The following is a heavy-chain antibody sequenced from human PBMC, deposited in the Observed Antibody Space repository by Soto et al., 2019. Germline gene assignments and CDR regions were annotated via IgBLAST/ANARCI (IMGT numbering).Heavy chain of an antibody. J-gene: IGHJ6*02. CDR1: GGSISSYY. D-gene: IGHD3-3*01. CDR2: IYTSGST. Sequence: SETLSLTCTVSGGSISSYYWSWIRQPAGKGLEWIGRIYTSGSTNYNPSLKSRVTMSVDTSKNQFSLKLSSVTAADTAVYYCARARYDFWSGYPGSYGMDVWGQGTPVTVSS. V-gene: IGHV4-4*07. CDR3: ARARYDFWSGYPGSYGMDV.